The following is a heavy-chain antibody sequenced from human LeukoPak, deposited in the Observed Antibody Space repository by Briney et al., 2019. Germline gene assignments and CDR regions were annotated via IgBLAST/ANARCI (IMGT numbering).Heavy chain of an antibody. Sequence: SGPALVKPTQTLTLTCTFSGFSLSTNGMRVSWIRQPPGKALEWLARIDWDDDKFYSTSLKTRLTISKDTSKNQVVLTMTNMDPVDTATYYCARIWPYDSSSSDPYYFDYWGQGTLVTVSS. CDR1: GFSLSTNGMR. D-gene: IGHD3-22*01. CDR2: IDWDDDK. CDR3: ARIWPYDSSSSDPYYFDY. V-gene: IGHV2-70*04. J-gene: IGHJ4*02.